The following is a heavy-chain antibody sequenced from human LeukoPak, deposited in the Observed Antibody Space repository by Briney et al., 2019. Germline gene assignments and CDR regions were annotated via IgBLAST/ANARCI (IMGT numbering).Heavy chain of an antibody. CDR1: GFTFSSHG. D-gene: IGHD3-16*01. V-gene: IGHV3-23*01. CDR3: AKDPLLGDPYYMDV. CDR2: ISGSGVIT. Sequence: GGSLRLSCAASGFTFSSHGMNWVRQAPGKGLEWVSGISGSGVITYYADSVKGRFTISRDNSKNTLDLQMNSLRAEDTAVYYCAKDPLLGDPYYMDVWGKGTTVTISS. J-gene: IGHJ6*03.